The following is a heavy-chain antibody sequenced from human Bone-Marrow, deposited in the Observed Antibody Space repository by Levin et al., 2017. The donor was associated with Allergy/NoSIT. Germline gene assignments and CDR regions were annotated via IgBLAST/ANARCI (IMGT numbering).Heavy chain of an antibody. CDR2: ISSSSTTI. CDR3: ARVRGFDTRDLDY. CDR1: GFPFSSST. J-gene: IGHJ4*02. V-gene: IGHV3-48*04. D-gene: IGHD3-10*01. Sequence: LSLTCEASGFPFSSSTMHWVRQAPGKGLEWVSYISSSSTTIYYGDSVQGRFTISRDNSKNSLWLQMNSLRAEDTAVYYCARVRGFDTRDLDYWGQGALVTVSS.